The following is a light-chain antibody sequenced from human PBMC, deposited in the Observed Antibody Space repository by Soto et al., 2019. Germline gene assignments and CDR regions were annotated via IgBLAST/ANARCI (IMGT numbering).Light chain of an antibody. CDR2: DAS. CDR3: QQYEVLPPT. V-gene: IGKV3-20*01. J-gene: IGKJ4*01. Sequence: EGGLTQSPGTLSLLPGETSTLSCRTSQSVSSNYLAWYQQKPGQAPRLLIYDASSRPTDIPARFSGSGSGTDFTLTISSLEPEDIATYYCQQYEVLPPTFGGGTKVDIK. CDR1: QSVSSNY.